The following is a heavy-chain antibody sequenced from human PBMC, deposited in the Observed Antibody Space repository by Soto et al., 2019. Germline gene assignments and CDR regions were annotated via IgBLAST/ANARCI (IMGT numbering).Heavy chain of an antibody. CDR3: ASVRRFGFEYSSSQDAFDI. V-gene: IGHV3-21*01. J-gene: IGHJ3*02. D-gene: IGHD6-6*01. CDR2: ISSSSSYI. CDR1: GFTFSSYS. Sequence: GGSLRLSCAASGFTFSSYSMNWVRQAPGKGLEWVSSISSSSSYIYYADSVKGRFTISRDNAKNSLYLQMNSLRADDSAVYYCASVRRFGFEYSSSQDAFDIWGQGTMVTVSS.